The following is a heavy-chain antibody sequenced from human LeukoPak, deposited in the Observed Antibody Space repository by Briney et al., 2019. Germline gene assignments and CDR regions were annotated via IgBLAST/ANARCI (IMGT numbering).Heavy chain of an antibody. CDR1: GFTFSSYG. Sequence: GGSLRLSCAASGFTFSSYGMHWVRQAPGKGLEWVAVISYDGSNKYYADSVKGRFTISRDNSKNTLYLQMNSLRAEDTAVYYCAKAPTYYHDSSGYYFDYWGQGTLVTVSS. V-gene: IGHV3-30*18. J-gene: IGHJ4*02. D-gene: IGHD3-22*01. CDR2: ISYDGSNK. CDR3: AKAPTYYHDSSGYYFDY.